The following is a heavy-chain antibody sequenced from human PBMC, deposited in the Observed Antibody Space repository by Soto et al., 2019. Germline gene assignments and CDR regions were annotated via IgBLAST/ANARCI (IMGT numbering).Heavy chain of an antibody. J-gene: IGHJ4*02. CDR3: ARDKITGLFDY. V-gene: IGHV4-59*12. D-gene: IGHD2-8*02. Sequence: SETLSLTCTVSGGSISNSYWNWIRQSPEKGLEWIGYIYSSGSTNYNPSLNSRVTISVDTSKNQFSLKLTSVTAADTAVYYCARDKITGLFDYWGKGTLVTVSS. CDR2: IYSSGST. CDR1: GGSISNSY.